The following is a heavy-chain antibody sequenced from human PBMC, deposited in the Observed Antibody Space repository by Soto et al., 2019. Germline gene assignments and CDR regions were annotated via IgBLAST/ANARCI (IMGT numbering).Heavy chain of an antibody. J-gene: IGHJ6*02. D-gene: IGHD4-17*01. CDR2: INSDGSST. CDR3: ARWDAVTRDYYGMDV. V-gene: IGHV3-74*01. CDR1: GFTFSSYW. Sequence: GGSLRLSCAASGFTFSSYWMHWVRQAPGKGLVWVSRINSDGSSTSYADSVKGRFTISRDNAKNTLYLQMNSLRAEDTAVYYCARWDAVTRDYYGMDVWGQGTTVTVSS.